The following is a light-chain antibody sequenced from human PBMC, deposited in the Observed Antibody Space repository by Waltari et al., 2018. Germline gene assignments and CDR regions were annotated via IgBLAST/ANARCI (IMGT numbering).Light chain of an antibody. CDR2: WAS. CDR3: QQYYSTPLFT. J-gene: IGKJ3*01. Sequence: DIVMTQSPDSLAVSLGERATINCKSSQSVLYSSNNKNYLAWYQQKPGQPPKLLIYWASTRESGVPDRFSGSGSGTDFTLTISSLQAEDVAVYYCQQYYSTPLFTFGPGTTVDIK. CDR1: QSVLYSSNNKNY. V-gene: IGKV4-1*01.